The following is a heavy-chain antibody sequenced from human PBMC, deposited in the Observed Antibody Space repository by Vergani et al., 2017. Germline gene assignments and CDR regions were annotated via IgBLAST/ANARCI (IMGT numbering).Heavy chain of an antibody. CDR1: GGSISSGDYY. CDR3: ARENGYDSSGWYNWFDP. Sequence: QVQLQESGPGLVKPSQTLSLTCTVSGGSISSGDYYWSWIRQPPGKGLEWIGYIYYSGSTYYNPSLKSRVTISVDTSKNQFSLKLSSVTAADTAVYYCARENGYDSSGWYNWFDPWGQGTLVTVSS. CDR2: IYYSGST. V-gene: IGHV4-30-4*08. J-gene: IGHJ5*02. D-gene: IGHD6-19*01.